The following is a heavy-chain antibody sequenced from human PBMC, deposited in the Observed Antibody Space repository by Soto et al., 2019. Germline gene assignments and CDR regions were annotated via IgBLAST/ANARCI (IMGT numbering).Heavy chain of an antibody. Sequence: QVQLVQSGAEVKKPGSSVKVSCKASGGTFSSYAISWVRQAPGQGLEWMGGIIPIFGTANYAQKFQGRATITADESTSTAYMELSSLRSEDTAVYYCARAGYCSSTSCFDYWGQGTLVTVSS. D-gene: IGHD2-2*01. J-gene: IGHJ4*02. V-gene: IGHV1-69*01. CDR1: GGTFSSYA. CDR2: IIPIFGTA. CDR3: ARAGYCSSTSCFDY.